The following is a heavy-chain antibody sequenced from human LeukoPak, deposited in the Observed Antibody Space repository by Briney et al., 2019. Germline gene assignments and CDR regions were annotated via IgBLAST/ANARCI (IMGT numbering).Heavy chain of an antibody. J-gene: IGHJ4*02. V-gene: IGHV4-4*02. Sequence: SGTLSLTCAVSGGSISSSNWWSWVRQPPGKGLEWIGEIYHSGSTNYNPSLKSRVTISVDKSKNQFSLKLSSVTAADTAVYYCAGESGYYYDTRYFDYWGQGTLVTVSS. CDR3: AGESGYYYDTRYFDY. CDR2: IYHSGST. D-gene: IGHD3-22*01. CDR1: GGSISSSNW.